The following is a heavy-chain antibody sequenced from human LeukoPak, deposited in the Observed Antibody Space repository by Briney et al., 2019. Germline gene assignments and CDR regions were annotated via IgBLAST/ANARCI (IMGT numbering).Heavy chain of an antibody. CDR2: ISSSSSTI. J-gene: IGHJ6*02. D-gene: IGHD3-9*01. Sequence: GGSLRLSCAASGFTFSSYSMNWVRQAPGKGLEWVSYISSSSSTIYYADSVKGRFTISRDNAKNSLYLQMNSLRDEDTAVYYCASSYYDILTGYRPLYMDVWGQGTTVTVSS. V-gene: IGHV3-48*02. CDR3: ASSYYDILTGYRPLYMDV. CDR1: GFTFSSYS.